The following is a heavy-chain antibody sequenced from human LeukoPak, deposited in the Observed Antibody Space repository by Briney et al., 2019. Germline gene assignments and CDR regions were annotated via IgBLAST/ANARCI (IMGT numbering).Heavy chain of an antibody. V-gene: IGHV3-48*01. Sequence: GGSLRLSCAASGFTFSRFDMNWVRQAPGRGLEWVSYISGASSAIYQADSVKGRFTISRDNAKNSLNLQMNNLRAEDTAVYYCAREGRVGSGYYYFDYWGQGILVTLSS. D-gene: IGHD3-3*01. CDR2: ISGASSAI. CDR1: GFTFSRFD. CDR3: AREGRVGSGYYYFDY. J-gene: IGHJ4*02.